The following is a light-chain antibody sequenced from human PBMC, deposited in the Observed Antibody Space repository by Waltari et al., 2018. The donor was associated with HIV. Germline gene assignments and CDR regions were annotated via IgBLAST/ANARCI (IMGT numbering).Light chain of an antibody. J-gene: IGLJ3*02. V-gene: IGLV2-23*02. CDR3: CSYAGSTNWV. Sequence: QSALTQPASVSGSPGQSITIPCTRTSSDIGTYTLFPWYQQRPGKAPKLIISEVSQRPAGVSNHFSGSKSANTASLTISGLQAEDEADYYCCSYAGSTNWVFGGGTKLTVL. CDR1: SSDIGTYTL. CDR2: EVS.